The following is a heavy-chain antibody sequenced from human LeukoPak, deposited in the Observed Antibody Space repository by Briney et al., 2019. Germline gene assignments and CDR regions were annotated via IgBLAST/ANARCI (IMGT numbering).Heavy chain of an antibody. V-gene: IGHV1-2*02. D-gene: IGHD2-15*01. J-gene: IGHJ4*02. Sequence: ASVKVSCKTSGNTFTGYYMYWVRQAPGQGLEWMGWINPTSGATYYAQKFQGRVTMTRDRSINTAYMELSRLNSDDTAVYYCARGDPLGYCSDNCYSFDYWGQGTLVTVSS. CDR2: INPTSGAT. CDR3: ARGDPLGYCSDNCYSFDY. CDR1: GNTFTGYY.